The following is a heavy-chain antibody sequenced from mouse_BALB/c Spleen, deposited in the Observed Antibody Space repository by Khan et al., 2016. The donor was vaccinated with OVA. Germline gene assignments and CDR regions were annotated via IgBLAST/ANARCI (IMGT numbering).Heavy chain of an antibody. CDR1: AYTFTDYN. CDR3: AREWASWFAY. J-gene: IGHJ3*01. Sequence: VQLQQSGPELVKPGASVKIPCKASAYTFTDYNMDWVKQSHGKSLEWIGDINPNNGGTIYNQKFTGKATLPVDKSSSTAYMELRSLTSEDTAVYYWAREWASWFAYWGQGTLVTVSA. CDR2: INPNNGGT. V-gene: IGHV1-18*01.